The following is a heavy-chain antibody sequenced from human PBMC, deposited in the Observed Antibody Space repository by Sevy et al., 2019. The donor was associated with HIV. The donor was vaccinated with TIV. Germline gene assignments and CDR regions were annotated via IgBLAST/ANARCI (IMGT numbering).Heavy chain of an antibody. CDR3: ARLRLNHLGDY. CDR2: IYYSGST. CDR1: GGSISSSSYY. V-gene: IGHV4-39*01. Sequence: SETLSLTCTVSGGSISSSSYYWGWIRQPPGKGLEWIGSIYYSGSTYYNPSLKSRVTISVDTSKNQFSLKLSSVTAADTAVYYCARLRLNHLGDYLGQGTLVTVSS. J-gene: IGHJ4*02.